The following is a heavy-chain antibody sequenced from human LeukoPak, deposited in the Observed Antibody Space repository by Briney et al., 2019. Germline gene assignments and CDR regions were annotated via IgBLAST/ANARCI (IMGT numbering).Heavy chain of an antibody. J-gene: IGHJ4*02. Sequence: QPGGSLRLSCAASGFTLRSYALSWVRQAPGKGLEWVSGISGSGGNTYYADSVKGRFTISRDNSKSTLYLQMNSLRAEDTPVYYFAKANCGSECYYYLDSWGQGTLVTVSS. CDR3: AKANCGSECYYYLDS. CDR1: GFTLRSYA. D-gene: IGHD2-21*01. V-gene: IGHV3-23*01. CDR2: ISGSGGNT.